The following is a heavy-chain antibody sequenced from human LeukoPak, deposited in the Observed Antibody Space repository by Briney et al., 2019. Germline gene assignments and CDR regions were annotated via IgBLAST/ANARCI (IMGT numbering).Heavy chain of an antibody. J-gene: IGHJ6*02. Sequence: GGSLRLSCAASGFTFSSYGMHWVRQAPGKGLEWVAVISYDGSNKYYADSVKGRFTISRDNSKNTLYLQMNSLRAEDTAVYYCAPDYGMDVWGQGTTVTVSS. CDR2: ISYDGSNK. CDR3: APDYGMDV. V-gene: IGHV3-30*03. CDR1: GFTFSSYG.